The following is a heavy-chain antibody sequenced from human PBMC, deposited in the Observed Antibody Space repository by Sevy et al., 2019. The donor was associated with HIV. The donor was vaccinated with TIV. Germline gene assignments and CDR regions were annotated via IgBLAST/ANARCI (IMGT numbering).Heavy chain of an antibody. CDR3: GKGHFDTTLDY. CDR2: ISGSGGHT. D-gene: IGHD1-1*01. V-gene: IGHV3-23*01. Sequence: GGSLRLSCAASGFTFSSYSMIWVRQSPGKGLGWVSGISGSGGHTYYADSVKGRFTVSRDNLKNTLYLQMNSLRVDDTALYYCGKGHFDTTLDYWGHGTLVTVSS. J-gene: IGHJ4*01. CDR1: GFTFSSYS.